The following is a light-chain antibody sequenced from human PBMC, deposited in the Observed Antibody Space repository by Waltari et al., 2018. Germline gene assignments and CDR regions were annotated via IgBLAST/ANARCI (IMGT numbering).Light chain of an antibody. CDR3: QQYYDGRT. Sequence: EIVMTQSPATLSLSPGERATVYCRTSQSISIYLAWFQHKLGQAPRLLIYHESTRATGIPARLSGSGSGTEFTLTISSLQSEDFAVYYCQQYYDGRTFGQGTKLEIK. J-gene: IGKJ2*01. CDR1: QSISIY. V-gene: IGKV3-15*01. CDR2: HES.